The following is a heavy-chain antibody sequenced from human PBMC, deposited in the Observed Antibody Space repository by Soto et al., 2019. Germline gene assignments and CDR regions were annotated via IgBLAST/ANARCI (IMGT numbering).Heavy chain of an antibody. CDR3: ARNRWDYGSGSPDYGMDV. CDR2: IYYSGST. V-gene: IGHV4-39*01. D-gene: IGHD3-10*01. J-gene: IGHJ6*02. CDR1: GGSISSSSYY. Sequence: SETLSLTCTVSGGSISSSSYYWGWIRQPPGKGLEWIGSIYYSGSTYYNPSLKSRVTISVDTSKNQFSLKLSSVTAADTAVYYCARNRWDYGSGSPDYGMDVWGQGTTVTVSS.